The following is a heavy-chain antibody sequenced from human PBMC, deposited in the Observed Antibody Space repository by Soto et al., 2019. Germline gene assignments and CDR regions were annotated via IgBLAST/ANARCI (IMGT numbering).Heavy chain of an antibody. D-gene: IGHD6-13*01. CDR3: ARDRWNHSSSWHNAFDI. CDR2: IYYSGST. Sequence: QVQLQESGPGLVKPSQTLSLTCTVSGGSISSGGYYCSWIRQHPGKGLEWIGYIYYSGSTYYNPSLKSRVTISVDTSKIQFSLKLSSVTAADTAVYYCARDRWNHSSSWHNAFDIWGQGTMVTVSS. CDR1: GGSISSGGYY. J-gene: IGHJ3*02. V-gene: IGHV4-31*03.